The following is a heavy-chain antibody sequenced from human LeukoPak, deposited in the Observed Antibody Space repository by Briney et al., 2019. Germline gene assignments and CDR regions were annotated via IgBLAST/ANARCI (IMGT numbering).Heavy chain of an antibody. CDR1: GLTFNNYW. CDR3: ARGAFGVDKSPF. CDR2: IKSDGSTT. D-gene: IGHD3-3*01. Sequence: PGGSLRLSCAASGLTFNNYWMHWVRHAPGKGLVWVSRIKSDGSTTYYADSVKGRFTISRDNAKNTLFLQMNSLSADDTAVYYCARGAFGVDKSPFWGQGTLVTVSS. V-gene: IGHV3-74*01. J-gene: IGHJ4*02.